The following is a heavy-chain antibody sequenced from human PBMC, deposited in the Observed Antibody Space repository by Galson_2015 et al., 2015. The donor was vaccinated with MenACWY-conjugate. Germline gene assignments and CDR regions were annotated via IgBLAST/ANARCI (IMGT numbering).Heavy chain of an antibody. CDR2: FGGSGCST. V-gene: IGHV3-23*01. Sequence: LRLSCAASGFTFTNHALTWVRQAPGKGLEWLSSFGGSGCSTCYADSVKGRFTISRDNSKNTLYLQMNSLRVEDTAVYYCAKTINYDTSGYYWGLFDYWGQGTLVTVSS. D-gene: IGHD3-22*01. J-gene: IGHJ4*02. CDR1: GFTFTNHA. CDR3: AKTINYDTSGYYWGLFDY.